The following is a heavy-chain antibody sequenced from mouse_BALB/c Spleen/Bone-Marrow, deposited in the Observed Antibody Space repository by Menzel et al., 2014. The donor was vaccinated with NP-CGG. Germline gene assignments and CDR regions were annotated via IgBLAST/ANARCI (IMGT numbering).Heavy chain of an antibody. CDR1: GFSLTSYG. CDR2: IWAGGST. J-gene: IGHJ4*01. V-gene: IGHV2-9*02. D-gene: IGHD1-1*02. Sequence: VKLVESGPGLVAPSQSLSITCTVSGFSLTSYGVHWVRQPPGKGLEWLGVIWAGGSTNYNSALMSRLSISKDNSKSXVFLKMNSLQTDDTAMYYCARDGVYGSHYYAMDYWGRGTSVTVSS. CDR3: ARDGVYGSHYYAMDY.